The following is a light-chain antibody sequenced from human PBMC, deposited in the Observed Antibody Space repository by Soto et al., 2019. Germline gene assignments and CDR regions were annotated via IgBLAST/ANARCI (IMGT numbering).Light chain of an antibody. Sequence: QSVLTQPASVSGSPGQSITISCTVTSSDVSGYNYVSWYQQRPGKAPKLMIYDVSNRPSGVSNRFSGSRSGNTASLTISGLQAEDEADYYCSSYASSSTLFGGGTKLTVL. CDR2: DVS. CDR3: SSYASSSTL. CDR1: SSDVSGYNY. V-gene: IGLV2-14*01. J-gene: IGLJ2*01.